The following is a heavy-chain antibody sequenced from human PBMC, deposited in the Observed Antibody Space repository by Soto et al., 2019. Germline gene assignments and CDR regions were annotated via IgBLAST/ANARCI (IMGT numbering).Heavy chain of an antibody. Sequence: PSPTLSLPCAISGDSVSSNTASWNWVRQSPSRGLEWLGRTYSRSKWHNDYAVSVKSRIIINPDTSKNQFSLQLNSVTPEDTAVYYCAKGDNLGPKTGYAFDPWGQGILVTVSS. CDR1: GDSVSSNTAS. D-gene: IGHD5-12*01. CDR3: AKGDNLGPKTGYAFDP. V-gene: IGHV6-1*01. J-gene: IGHJ5*02. CDR2: TYSRSKWHN.